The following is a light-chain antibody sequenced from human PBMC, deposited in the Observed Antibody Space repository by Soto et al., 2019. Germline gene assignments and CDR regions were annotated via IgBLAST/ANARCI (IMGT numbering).Light chain of an antibody. CDR1: QSVGSAY. Sequence: EIVLTQSPGTLSLSPGERATLSCRASQSVGSAYGGWYQQKPGQAPRLLIFGASRGATGIPDRFSGSGSGTNFTLTNNKVEPEDSAVYYCQHYGRSPSFGRGTKVEIK. CDR3: QHYGRSPS. J-gene: IGKJ1*01. CDR2: GAS. V-gene: IGKV3-20*01.